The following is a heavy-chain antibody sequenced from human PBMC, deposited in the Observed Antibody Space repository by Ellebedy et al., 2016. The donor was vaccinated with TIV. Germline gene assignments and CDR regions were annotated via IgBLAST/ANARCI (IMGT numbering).Heavy chain of an antibody. J-gene: IGHJ6*02. Sequence: MPSETLSLTCTVPDGSIISYYWSWVRLPPGKGLEWIGYVHYSGSTNYNPSPKKRVTISIDRSKNQLSLKLNSVTAADTAVYYWAVAGGTANYYYGLDVWGQGTPVTVSS. CDR2: VHYSGST. CDR1: DGSIISYY. D-gene: IGHD1-1*01. V-gene: IGHV4-59*12. CDR3: AVAGGTANYYYGLDV.